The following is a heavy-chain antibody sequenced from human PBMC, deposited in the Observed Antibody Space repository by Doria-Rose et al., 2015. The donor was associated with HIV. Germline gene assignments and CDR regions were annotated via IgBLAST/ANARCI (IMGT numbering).Heavy chain of an antibody. CDR2: IYSDGRT. V-gene: IGHV3-53*01. CDR3: ARDPFQSWAY. J-gene: IGHJ4*02. CDR1: GFTVSSNY. D-gene: IGHD3-16*01. Sequence: LSCAASGFTVSSNYMRRVRPAPGKGLEWVSVIYSDGRTYYADSVKGRFTVSRDSSKNTLYLQINSLRAEDTAVYYCARDPFQSWAYWGQGTLVTVSS.